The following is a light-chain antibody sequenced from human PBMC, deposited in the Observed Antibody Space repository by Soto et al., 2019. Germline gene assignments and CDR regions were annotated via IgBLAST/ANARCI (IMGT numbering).Light chain of an antibody. CDR1: QSVGIN. CDR2: GAS. CDR3: QQYNDWPRT. V-gene: IGKV3-15*01. Sequence: MTRCPAILSVSPGERATLSCRASQSVGINVAWYQQKPGQAPRLLIYGASTRATGSPDRFSASGSATEFTLTICSLLSEARAVYYCQQYNDWPRTFGQGTKVDIK. J-gene: IGKJ1*01.